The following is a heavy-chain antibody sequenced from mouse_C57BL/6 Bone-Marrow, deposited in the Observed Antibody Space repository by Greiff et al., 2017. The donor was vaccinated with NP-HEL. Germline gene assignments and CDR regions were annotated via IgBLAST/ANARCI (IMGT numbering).Heavy chain of an antibody. CDR3: ARSRYYSSSFYWYFDV. J-gene: IGHJ1*03. CDR2: IDPNSGGT. Sequence: QVQLQQPGAELVKPGASVKLSCKASGYTFTSYWMHWVKQRPGRGLEWIGRIDPNSGGTKYNEKFKSKATLTVDKPSSTAYIQLSSLTSEDSAVYYCARSRYYSSSFYWYFDVWGTGTTVTVSS. D-gene: IGHD1-1*01. CDR1: GYTFTSYW. V-gene: IGHV1-72*01.